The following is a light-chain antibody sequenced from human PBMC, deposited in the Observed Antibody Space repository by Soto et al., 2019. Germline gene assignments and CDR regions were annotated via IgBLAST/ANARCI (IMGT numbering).Light chain of an antibody. CDR1: QSVSSK. Sequence: EIVMTQSPATLSVSPGERATLSCRASQSVSSKLAWYQQKLGQAPRLLIHGASTRATGIPARFSGSGSVTEFTLTISSLQSEDFAVYYCQQYNNWPREFGQGTKVDIK. V-gene: IGKV3-15*01. CDR2: GAS. CDR3: QQYNNWPRE. J-gene: IGKJ1*01.